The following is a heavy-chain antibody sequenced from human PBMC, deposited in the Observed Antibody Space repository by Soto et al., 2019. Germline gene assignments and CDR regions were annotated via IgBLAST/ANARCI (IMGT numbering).Heavy chain of an antibody. CDR2: VNPSGGHT. J-gene: IGHJ4*02. V-gene: IGHV1-46*01. Sequence: QVQLVQSGAEVKKPGASVKVSCKASGDTFTDYYIHWVRQAPGQGLEWMGTVNPSGGHTTYAQHFLGRVTMTRDTSTSTLYMEVTSLTSEDTAVYYCARGGHVVVVTAALDYWGQGTLVTVSS. D-gene: IGHD2-21*02. CDR3: ARGGHVVVVTAALDY. CDR1: GDTFTDYY.